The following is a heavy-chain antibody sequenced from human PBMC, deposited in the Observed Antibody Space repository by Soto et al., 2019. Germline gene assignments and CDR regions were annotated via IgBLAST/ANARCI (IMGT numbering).Heavy chain of an antibody. CDR3: ARERVPRYCSGGSCYSNWYYFDY. V-gene: IGHV1-2*02. CDR2: INPNSGGT. J-gene: IGHJ4*02. D-gene: IGHD2-15*01. CDR1: GYTFTGYY. Sequence: QVQLVQSGAEVKKPGASVKVSCKASGYTFTGYYMHWVRQAPGQGLEWMGWINPNSGGTNYAQKFQGGVTMTRDTSISTAYMELSRLRSDDTAVYYCARERVPRYCSGGSCYSNWYYFDYWGQGTLVTVSS.